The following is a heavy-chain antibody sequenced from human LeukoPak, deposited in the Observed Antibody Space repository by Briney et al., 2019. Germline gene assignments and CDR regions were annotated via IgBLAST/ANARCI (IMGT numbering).Heavy chain of an antibody. CDR1: GDTFSSYA. J-gene: IGHJ5*02. CDR2: IIPIFGTA. CDR3: ARGGDSSGYYFP. Sequence: SVKVSCKASGDTFSSYAISWVRQPPGQGLEWMGGIIPIFGTANYAQKFQGRVTITADESTSTAYMELSSLRSEDTAVYYCARGGDSSGYYFPWGQGTLVTVSS. D-gene: IGHD3-22*01. V-gene: IGHV1-69*13.